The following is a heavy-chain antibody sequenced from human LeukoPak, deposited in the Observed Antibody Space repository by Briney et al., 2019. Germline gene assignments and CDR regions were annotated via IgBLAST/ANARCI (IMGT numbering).Heavy chain of an antibody. CDR2: IIPIFGIA. J-gene: IGHJ5*02. D-gene: IGHD6-13*01. CDR1: GGTFSSYA. CDR3: ARLAGIAAAGTLGWFDP. Sequence: EASVKVSCKASGGTFSSYAISWVRQAPGQGLEWMGGIIPIFGIANYAQKFQGRVTITADKSTSTAYMELSSLRSEDTAVYYCARLAGIAAAGTLGWFDPWGQGTLVTVSS. V-gene: IGHV1-69*10.